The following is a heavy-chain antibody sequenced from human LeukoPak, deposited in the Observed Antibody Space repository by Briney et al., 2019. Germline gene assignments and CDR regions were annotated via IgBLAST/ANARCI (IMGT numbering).Heavy chain of an antibody. CDR1: GFTFSSYG. J-gene: IGHJ4*02. CDR3: AKVHSGYDPRYYYDSSGYETFDY. V-gene: IGHV3-30*18. D-gene: IGHD3-22*01. CDR2: ISYDGSNK. Sequence: PGGSLRLSCAASGFTFSSYGMHWVRQAPGKGPEWVAVISYDGSNKYYADSVKGRFTISRDNSKNTLYLQMNSLRAEDTAVYYCAKVHSGYDPRYYYDSSGYETFDYWGQGTLVTVSS.